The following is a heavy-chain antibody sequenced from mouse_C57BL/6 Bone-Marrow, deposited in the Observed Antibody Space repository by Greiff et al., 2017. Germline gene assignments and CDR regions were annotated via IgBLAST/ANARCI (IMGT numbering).Heavy chain of an antibody. CDR3: ARCGYYAMDY. J-gene: IGHJ4*01. CDR1: GYTFTSYW. V-gene: IGHV1-69*01. CDR2: IDPSDSYT. Sequence: QVQLQQSGAELVMPGASVKLSCKASGYTFTSYWMHWVKQRPGQGLEWIGEIDPSDSYTNYNQKFKGKSTLTVDKSSSTAYMQRSSLTSEDSAVYYCARCGYYAMDYWGQGTSVTVSS.